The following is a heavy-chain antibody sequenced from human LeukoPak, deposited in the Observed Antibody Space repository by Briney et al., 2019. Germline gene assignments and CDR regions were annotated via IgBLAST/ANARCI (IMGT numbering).Heavy chain of an antibody. V-gene: IGHV1-18*04. J-gene: IGHJ4*02. CDR1: GYTFTSYY. D-gene: IGHD1-26*01. CDR3: ARPYSGSYLGGYYFDY. CDR2: ISAYNGNT. Sequence: ASVKVSCKASGYTFTSYYMHWVRQAPGQGLEWMGWISAYNGNTNYAQKLQGRVTMTTDTTTSTAYMELRSLRSDDTAVYYCARPYSGSYLGGYYFDYWGQGTLVTVSS.